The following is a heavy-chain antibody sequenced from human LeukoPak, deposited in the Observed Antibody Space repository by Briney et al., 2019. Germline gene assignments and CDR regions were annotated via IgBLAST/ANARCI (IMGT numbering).Heavy chain of an antibody. D-gene: IGHD1-26*01. CDR3: AREAFGMGAKYFDY. Sequence: GGSQRLSCAASGFTFSSYAMHWVRQAPVKGMEYVSAISSNGGSTYYANSVKGRFTISRDNSKSSLYLQMGSLRPEDMAVYYCAREAFGMGAKYFDYWGQGTLVTVSS. CDR1: GFTFSSYA. V-gene: IGHV3-64*01. J-gene: IGHJ4*02. CDR2: ISSNGGST.